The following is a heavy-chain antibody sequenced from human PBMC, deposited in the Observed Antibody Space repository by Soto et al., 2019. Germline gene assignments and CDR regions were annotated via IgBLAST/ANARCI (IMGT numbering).Heavy chain of an antibody. J-gene: IGHJ3*01. Sequence: GGSLRLSCAASGFTFGRYWMTWVGQAPGKGLEFLATIKPDGSDTYYVDSVKGRFTISRDNAKNSLSLQMNSLRAEDTALYYCATDLNWSGTWGQGTMVTVSS. D-gene: IGHD3-3*01. V-gene: IGHV3-7*01. CDR3: ATDLNWSGT. CDR2: IKPDGSDT. CDR1: GFTFGRYW.